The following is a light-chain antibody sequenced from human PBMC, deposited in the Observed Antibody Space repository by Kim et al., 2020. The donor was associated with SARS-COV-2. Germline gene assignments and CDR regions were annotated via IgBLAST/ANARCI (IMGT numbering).Light chain of an antibody. CDR1: QTINNY. Sequence: ASAEDSAPITCRTSQTINNYLNWYQQNPGHAPEPLMYGASTLQSDVPSRFSGRGSETGFSLTIRSLRPGDCATYYCQQSYCSPWTFWQRTKVDI. CDR3: QQSYCSPWT. J-gene: IGKJ1*01. V-gene: IGKV1-39*01. CDR2: GAS.